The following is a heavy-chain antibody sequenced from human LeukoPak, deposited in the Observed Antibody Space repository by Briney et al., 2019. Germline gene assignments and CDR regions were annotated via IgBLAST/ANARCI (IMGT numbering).Heavy chain of an antibody. Sequence: PGGSLRLSCAASGFTFSSYAMSWVRQAPGKGLEWVSAISGSGGSTYYADSVKGRFTISRDNSKNTLYLQMNSLRAEDTAVYYCAKGDYDILPGYYNSYYFDYWGQGTLVTVSS. J-gene: IGHJ4*02. V-gene: IGHV3-23*01. CDR2: ISGSGGST. CDR3: AKGDYDILPGYYNSYYFDY. D-gene: IGHD3-9*01. CDR1: GFTFSSYA.